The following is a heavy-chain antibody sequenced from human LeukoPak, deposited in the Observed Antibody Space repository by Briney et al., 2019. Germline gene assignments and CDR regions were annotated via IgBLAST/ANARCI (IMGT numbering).Heavy chain of an antibody. CDR1: GYTFTGYY. CDR3: ARDRFSSGWYVGY. V-gene: IGHV1-2*02. J-gene: IGHJ4*02. Sequence: ASVKVSCKASGYTFTGYYMHWVRQAPGQGLEWMGWINPNSGGTNYAQKFQGRVTMTRDTSTSTAYMELSRLRSDDTAVYYCARDRFSSGWYVGYWGQGTLVTVSS. CDR2: INPNSGGT. D-gene: IGHD6-19*01.